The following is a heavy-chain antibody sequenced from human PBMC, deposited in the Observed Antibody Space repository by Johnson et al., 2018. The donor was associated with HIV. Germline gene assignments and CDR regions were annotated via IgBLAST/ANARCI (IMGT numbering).Heavy chain of an antibody. CDR1: GFTVSSNY. CDR2: IYSGGTT. Sequence: VQLVESGGGLVQPGGSLRLSCAASGFTVSSNYMSWVRQAPGKGLEWVSVIYSGGTTYYADSVRGRFTIPRDNAKSTVDLQMNSLRVEDTAVYYCAKVDCGGDTCAGYDPFDLWGQGTLVTVSS. CDR3: AKVDCGGDTCAGYDPFDL. V-gene: IGHV3-66*01. D-gene: IGHD2-21*01. J-gene: IGHJ3*01.